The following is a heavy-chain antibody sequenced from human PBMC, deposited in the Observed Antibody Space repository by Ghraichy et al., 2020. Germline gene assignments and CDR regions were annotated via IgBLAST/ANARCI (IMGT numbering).Heavy chain of an antibody. Sequence: ASVKVSCKASGYTFTSYDINWVRQATGQGLEWMGWMNPNSGNTGYAQKFQGRVTMTRNTSISTAYMELSSLRSEDTAVYYCARVTLRYFDWLLTPRQIYYFDYWGQGTLVTVSS. J-gene: IGHJ4*02. CDR2: MNPNSGNT. D-gene: IGHD3-9*01. CDR3: ARVTLRYFDWLLTPRQIYYFDY. V-gene: IGHV1-8*01. CDR1: GYTFTSYD.